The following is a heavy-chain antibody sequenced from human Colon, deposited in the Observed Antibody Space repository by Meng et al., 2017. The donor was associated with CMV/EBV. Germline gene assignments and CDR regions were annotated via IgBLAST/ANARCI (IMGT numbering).Heavy chain of an antibody. V-gene: IGHV5-51*01. Sequence: GESLKISCEGSGFTFSKHWIAWVRQMPGKGLEYMGMIYPRDSDTRYSSSFEGQVTISADKSNHTAYLQWKNLKVSDSAMYYCGRHAAGYGMDVWGQGTTVTVSS. D-gene: IGHD6-13*01. CDR3: GRHAAGYGMDV. CDR2: IYPRDSDT. CDR1: GFTFSKHW. J-gene: IGHJ6*02.